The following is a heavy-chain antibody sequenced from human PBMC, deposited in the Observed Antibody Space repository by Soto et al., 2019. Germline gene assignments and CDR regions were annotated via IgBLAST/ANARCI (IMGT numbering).Heavy chain of an antibody. D-gene: IGHD6-13*01. J-gene: IGHJ6*02. CDR3: ARVGYEYSSSWYGMDV. CDR1: GYTFTGYY. Sequence: QVQLVQSGAEVKKPGASVKVSCKASGYTFTGYYMHWVRQAPGQGLEWMGWINPNSGGTNYAQKFQGRVTMTRDTSIRTAYMELSRLRSDDTAVYYCARVGYEYSSSWYGMDVWGQGTTVTVSS. CDR2: INPNSGGT. V-gene: IGHV1-2*02.